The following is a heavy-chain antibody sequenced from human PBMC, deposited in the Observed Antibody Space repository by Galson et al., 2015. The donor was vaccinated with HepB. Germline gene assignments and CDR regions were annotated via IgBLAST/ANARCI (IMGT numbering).Heavy chain of an antibody. D-gene: IGHD4-11*01. V-gene: IGHV3-73*01. CDR1: GFTFSGSA. J-gene: IGHJ4*02. CDR3: TRHVASNYNY. CDR2: IRSKANSYAT. Sequence: SLRLSCAASGFTFSGSAMHWVRQASGKGLEWVGRIRSKANSYATAYAASVKGRFTISRDDSKNTAYLQMNSLKTEDTAVYYCTRHVASNYNYWGQGTLVTVSS.